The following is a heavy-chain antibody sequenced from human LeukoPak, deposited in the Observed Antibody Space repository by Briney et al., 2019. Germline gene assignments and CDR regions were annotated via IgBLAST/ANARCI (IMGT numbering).Heavy chain of an antibody. V-gene: IGHV5-51*01. D-gene: IGHD3-22*01. CDR3: ARGGYYDSSGYDWFDP. Sequence: GESLKISCKGSGYSFTSYRIGWVRQMPGKGLEWMGIIYPGDSDTRYSPSFQGQVTISDDKSISTAYLQWSSLKASDTAMYYCARGGYYDSSGYDWFDPWGQGTLATVPS. CDR2: IYPGDSDT. J-gene: IGHJ5*02. CDR1: GYSFTSYR.